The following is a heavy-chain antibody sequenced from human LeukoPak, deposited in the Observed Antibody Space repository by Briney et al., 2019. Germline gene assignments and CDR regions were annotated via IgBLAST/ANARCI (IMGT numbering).Heavy chain of an antibody. CDR1: GFTFKTYS. Sequence: KTGGSLRLSCAASGFTFKTYSMNWARQAPGKGLEWVSSISGGSNYIYYEDSVKGRFTISRDNAKSSLYLQMNSLRAEDTAVYYCARDESGSRFDYWGQGTLVTVSS. V-gene: IGHV3-21*01. CDR2: ISGGSNYI. D-gene: IGHD1-26*01. J-gene: IGHJ4*02. CDR3: ARDESGSRFDY.